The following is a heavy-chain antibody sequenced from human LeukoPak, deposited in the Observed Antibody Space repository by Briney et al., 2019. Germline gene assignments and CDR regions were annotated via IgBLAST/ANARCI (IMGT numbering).Heavy chain of an antibody. CDR1: GGSISSYY. CDR2: IYYSGST. Sequence: PSETLSLTCTVSGGSISSYYWSWIRQPPGKGLEWIGYIYYSGSTNYNPSLRSRVTISVDTSKNQFSLKLSSVTAADTAVYYCARQRGGSSPGGAFDIWGQGTMVTVSS. D-gene: IGHD2-15*01. V-gene: IGHV4-59*08. CDR3: ARQRGGSSPGGAFDI. J-gene: IGHJ3*02.